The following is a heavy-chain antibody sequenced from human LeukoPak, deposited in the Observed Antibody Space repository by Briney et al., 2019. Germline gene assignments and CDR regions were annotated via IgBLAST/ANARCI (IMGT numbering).Heavy chain of an antibody. CDR1: GFAFSTHT. Sequence: PGGSLRLSCAAYGFAFSTHTMTWVRLAPAPGKGLEWVSTITTSSATYYADSLKGRFTISRDNSKNTLYLQINSLRAEDTAVYYCAKNSPKPAGTYFQHCGQGTLVTVSS. V-gene: IGHV3-23*01. CDR3: AKNSPKPAGTYFQH. D-gene: IGHD2-2*01. CDR2: ITTSSAT. J-gene: IGHJ1*01.